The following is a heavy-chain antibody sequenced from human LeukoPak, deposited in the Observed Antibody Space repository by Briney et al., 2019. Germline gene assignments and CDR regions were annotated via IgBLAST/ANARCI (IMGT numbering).Heavy chain of an antibody. CDR3: ARDLYHENYYYHYMDV. CDR1: GFTFSSYW. V-gene: IGHV3-7*01. J-gene: IGHJ6*03. D-gene: IGHD2-2*01. Sequence: QPGGSLRLSCAASGFTFSSYWMSWVRQAPGKGLEWVANIKQDGSGKYYVDSVKGRFTISRDNAKNSLYLQMNSLRVEDTAVYYCARDLYHENYYYHYMDVWGKGTTVTVSS. CDR2: IKQDGSGK.